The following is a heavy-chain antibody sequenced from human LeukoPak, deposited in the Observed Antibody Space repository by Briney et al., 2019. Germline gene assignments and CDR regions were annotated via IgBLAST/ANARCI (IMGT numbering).Heavy chain of an antibody. D-gene: IGHD1-1*01. CDR1: GGSISSYY. Sequence: SETLSLTCTVSGGSISSYYWSWIRQPPGKGLEWIGYIYYSGSTNYNPSLKSRVTISVDTSKNQFSLKLSSVTAADTAVYYCARTPRNAFSDYWGQGTLVTVSS. J-gene: IGHJ4*02. CDR2: IYYSGST. V-gene: IGHV4-59*01. CDR3: ARTPRNAFSDY.